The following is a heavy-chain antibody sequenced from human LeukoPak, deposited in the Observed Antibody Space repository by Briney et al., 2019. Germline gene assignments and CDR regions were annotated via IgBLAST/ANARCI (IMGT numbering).Heavy chain of an antibody. J-gene: IGHJ5*02. CDR2: INPSGGST. Sequence: ASVKVSCKASGYTFTSYYMHWVRQAPGQGLEWMGIINPSGGSTSYAQKFQGRVTMTRDMSTSTVYMELSSLRSEDTAVYYCARDRRRVTTVTTWSFSWFDPWGQGTLVTVSS. CDR3: ARDRRRVTTVTTWSFSWFDP. V-gene: IGHV1-46*01. CDR1: GYTFTSYY. D-gene: IGHD4-17*01.